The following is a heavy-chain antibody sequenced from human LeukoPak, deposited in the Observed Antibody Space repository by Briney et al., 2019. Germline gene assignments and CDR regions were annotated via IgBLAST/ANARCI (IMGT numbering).Heavy chain of an antibody. J-gene: IGHJ4*02. V-gene: IGHV3-21*01. CDR1: GFTFSSYS. CDR3: ARVGVAARFDY. D-gene: IGHD2-15*01. Sequence: GGSLRLSCAASGFTFSSYSMNWVRQAPGKGLEWVSSISGSSSYIYYADSVKGRFTISRDNAKNSLYLQMNSLRAEDTAVYYCARVGVAARFDYWGQGTLVTVSS. CDR2: ISGSSSYI.